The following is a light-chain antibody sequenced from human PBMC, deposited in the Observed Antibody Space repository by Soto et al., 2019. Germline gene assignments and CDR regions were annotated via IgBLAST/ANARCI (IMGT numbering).Light chain of an antibody. V-gene: IGKV3D-20*01. CDR3: QQYGSSPIT. J-gene: IGKJ5*01. Sequence: EIVLTQSPATLALSPGERATLSCGASQSVRSNYVAWYQQKPGLAPRLLIYDASNRDTGIPDRFSGGESGTDFTLTISRLEPEDFAVYYCQQYGSSPITFGQGTRLEIK. CDR2: DAS. CDR1: QSVRSNY.